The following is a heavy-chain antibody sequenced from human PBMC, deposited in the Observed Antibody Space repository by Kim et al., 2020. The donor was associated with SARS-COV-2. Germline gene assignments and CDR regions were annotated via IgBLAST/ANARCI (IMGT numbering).Heavy chain of an antibody. Sequence: ASVKVSCKASGYTFTGYYMHWVRQAPGQGLEWMGWINPNSGGTNYAQKFQGRVTMTRDTSISTAYMELSRLRSDDTAVYYCSRVFQLLSPGRYYYYYGMDVWGPGTTVTVSS. CDR2: INPNSGGT. V-gene: IGHV1-2*02. D-gene: IGHD2-2*01. CDR3: SRVFQLLSPGRYYYYYGMDV. J-gene: IGHJ6*02. CDR1: GYTFTGYY.